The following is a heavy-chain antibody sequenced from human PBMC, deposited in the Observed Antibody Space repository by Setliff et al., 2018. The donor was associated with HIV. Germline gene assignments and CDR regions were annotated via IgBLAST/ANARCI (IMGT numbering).Heavy chain of an antibody. V-gene: IGHV4-34*12. Sequence: SETLSLTCTLYGGSLTNYYWTWIRQSPEKGLEWIGEIVDSGSTNYSPSLKSRVTISLDTSKKQFSLRLNSVTAADTGVYYCAQLIAVGGIDYWGQGTLVTVS. D-gene: IGHD6-19*01. J-gene: IGHJ4*02. CDR2: IVDSGST. CDR1: GGSLTNYY. CDR3: AQLIAVGGIDY.